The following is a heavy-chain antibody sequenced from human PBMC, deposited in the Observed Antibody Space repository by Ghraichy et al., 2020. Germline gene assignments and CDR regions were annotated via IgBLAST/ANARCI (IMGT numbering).Heavy chain of an antibody. CDR2: IYTSGST. J-gene: IGHJ5*02. CDR1: GGSISSYY. V-gene: IGHV4-4*07. CDR3: ARLRDIWSGYYMPYNWFDP. Sequence: SETLSLTCTVSGGSISSYYWSWIRQPAGKGLEWIGRIYTSGSTNYNPSLKSRVTMSVDTSKNQFSLKLSSVTAADTAVYYCARLRDIWSGYYMPYNWFDPWGQGTLVTVSS. D-gene: IGHD3-3*01.